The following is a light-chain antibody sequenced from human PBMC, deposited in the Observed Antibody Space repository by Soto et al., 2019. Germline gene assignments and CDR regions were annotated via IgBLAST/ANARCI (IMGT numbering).Light chain of an antibody. Sequence: EIVMTQSPATLSVSPGERATLSCRASQSVSSNLAWYQQKPGQAPRLLIYGASTRATGIPARFSGSGSGTEFTLTISSLQSEDFAFYHCQQYNNWPPMAFGQGTQVEIK. CDR1: QSVSSN. CDR3: QQYNNWPPMA. J-gene: IGKJ1*01. CDR2: GAS. V-gene: IGKV3-15*01.